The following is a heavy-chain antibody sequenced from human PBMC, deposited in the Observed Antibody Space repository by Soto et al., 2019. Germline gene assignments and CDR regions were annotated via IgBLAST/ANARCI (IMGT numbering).Heavy chain of an antibody. CDR3: ARDHTNWFDP. CDR2: SYYSGST. V-gene: IGHV4-31*03. Sequence: LSLTCTVSGGSISSGGYYWTWIRQHPGKGLEWIRYSYYSGSTYYNPSLKSRVTISVDTSKNQFSLKLSSVTAADTAVYYCARDHTNWFDPWGQRTLVTVSS. CDR1: GGSISSGGYY. J-gene: IGHJ5*02.